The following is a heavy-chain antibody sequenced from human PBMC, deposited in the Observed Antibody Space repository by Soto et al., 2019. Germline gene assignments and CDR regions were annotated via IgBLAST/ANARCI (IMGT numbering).Heavy chain of an antibody. J-gene: IGHJ6*03. CDR2: ISYDGSNK. CDR3: AKKVPAARYYYYYMDV. V-gene: IGHV3-30*18. D-gene: IGHD2-2*01. CDR1: GFTFSSYG. Sequence: GGSLRLSCAASGFTFSSYGMHWVRQAPGKGLEWVAVISYDGSNKYYADSVKGRFTISRDNSKNTLYLQMHSLRAEDTAVYYCAKKVPAARYYYYYMDVWGKGTTVTVSS.